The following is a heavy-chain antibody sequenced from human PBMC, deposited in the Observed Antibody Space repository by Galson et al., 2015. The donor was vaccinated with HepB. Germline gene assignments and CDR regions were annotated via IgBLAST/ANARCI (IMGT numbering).Heavy chain of an antibody. Sequence: SVKVSCKASGYIFSGYYMNWVRQAPGQGLEWMGRINPNSDDTNYAKKFQGRVTMTRDTSIRTAYMELSRLRSDDTAVYYCARTPRNSNYYGMDVWGQGTTVTVSS. V-gene: IGHV1-2*06. CDR2: INPNSDDT. J-gene: IGHJ6*02. CDR1: GYIFSGYY. D-gene: IGHD1-14*01. CDR3: ARTPRNSNYYGMDV.